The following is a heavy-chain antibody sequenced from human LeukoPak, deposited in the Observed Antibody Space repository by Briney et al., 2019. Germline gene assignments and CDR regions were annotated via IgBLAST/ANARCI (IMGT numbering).Heavy chain of an antibody. CDR3: ARAASSRRLRLGELSQIQYYYYYMDV. D-gene: IGHD3-16*02. V-gene: IGHV1-18*01. CDR2: ISAYNGKT. Sequence: ASVKVSCKASGYTFTRYVISWVRQAPGQGLDWMGLISAYNGKTNYVQKLQGRVTMTTDTSTSTAYMHLRSLRSDDTAVYYCARAASSRRLRLGELSQIQYYYYYMDVWGKGTTVTISS. J-gene: IGHJ6*03. CDR1: GYTFTRYV.